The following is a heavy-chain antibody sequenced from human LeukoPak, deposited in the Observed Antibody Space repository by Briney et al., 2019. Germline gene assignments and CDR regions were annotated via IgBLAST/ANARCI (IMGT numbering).Heavy chain of an antibody. CDR1: GFTFSSYA. J-gene: IGHJ6*03. V-gene: IGHV3-23*01. CDR2: IISSGGAT. CDR3: AKDPVRYYHYLDV. Sequence: VGSLRLSCAASGFTFSSYAMCWVRQAPGKGLEWVSTIISSGGATYYADSVKGRFTISRDKSKNALYLQMNSLRAEDAAVYYCAKDPVRYYHYLDVWGKGTTVTVSS.